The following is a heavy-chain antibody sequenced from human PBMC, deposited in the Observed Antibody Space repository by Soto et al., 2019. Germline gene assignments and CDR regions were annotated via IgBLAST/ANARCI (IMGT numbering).Heavy chain of an antibody. D-gene: IGHD4-17*01. J-gene: IGHJ4*02. CDR1: GFSLSTSGVG. CDR2: IYWNDDK. Sequence: SGPTLVNPTQTLTLTCTFSGFSLSTSGVGVGWIRQPPGKALEWLALIYWNDDKRYSPSLKSRLTITKDTSKNQVVLTMTNMDPVDTATFYCAHSVPTTVTTSHFDYWGQGTLVTVSS. V-gene: IGHV2-5*01. CDR3: AHSVPTTVTTSHFDY.